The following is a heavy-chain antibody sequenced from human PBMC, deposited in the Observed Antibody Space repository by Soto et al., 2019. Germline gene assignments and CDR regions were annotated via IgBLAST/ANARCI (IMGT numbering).Heavy chain of an antibody. V-gene: IGHV3-23*01. CDR1: GFTFSSYA. CDR2: IRGSGGST. Sequence: EVQLLESGGGLVQPGGSLRLSCAASGFTFSSYAMSWVRQAPGKGLEWVSVIRGSGGSTYYADSVKGRFTISRDNSKNTLYLQMNSLRAEDTAVYYCAKDIAVAPDGHDYWGEGTLVTVSS. J-gene: IGHJ4*02. D-gene: IGHD6-19*01. CDR3: AKDIAVAPDGHDY.